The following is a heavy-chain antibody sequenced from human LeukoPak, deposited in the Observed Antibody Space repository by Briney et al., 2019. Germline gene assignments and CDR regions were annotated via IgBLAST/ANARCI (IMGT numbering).Heavy chain of an antibody. CDR1: GFTFSSYG. J-gene: IGHJ4*02. CDR3: AKGPTYGSGVTPLSY. D-gene: IGHD3-10*01. Sequence: PGRSLRLSCAASGFTFSSYGMHWVRQAPGKGLEWVAVIWYDGSNKYYADSVKGRFTISRDNSKNTLYLQMNSLRAEDTAVYYCAKGPTYGSGVTPLSYWGQGTLVTVSS. V-gene: IGHV3-33*06. CDR2: IWYDGSNK.